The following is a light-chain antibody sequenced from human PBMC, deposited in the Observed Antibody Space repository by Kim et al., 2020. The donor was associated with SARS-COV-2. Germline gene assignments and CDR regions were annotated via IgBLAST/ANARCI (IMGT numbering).Light chain of an antibody. CDR2: KVS. CDR1: QSLVFSEGKTY. Sequence: DAIMTQSPLSLPVTLGQPASISCRSSQSLVFSEGKTYLNWFHQRPGQSPRRLIYKVSNRDSGVPDRFSGSGSGTDFTLKISRVEAEDVGVYYCMYGTHWPPSFTFGGGTKVDIK. V-gene: IGKV2-30*01. J-gene: IGKJ4*01. CDR3: MYGTHWPPSFT.